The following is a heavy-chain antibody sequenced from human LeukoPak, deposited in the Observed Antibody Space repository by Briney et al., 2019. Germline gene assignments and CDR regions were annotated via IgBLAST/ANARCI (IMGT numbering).Heavy chain of an antibody. CDR3: ARELGYCSSTSCYWFGMDV. J-gene: IGHJ6*02. Sequence: GGSLRLSCAASGFTFSGYWMHWVRQGPGKGLVWVSRIHSDGSNTSYADSVKGRFTISRDNAKNTLYLQMNSLRAEDTAVYYCARELGYCSSTSCYWFGMDVWGQGTTVTVSS. D-gene: IGHD2-2*01. V-gene: IGHV3-74*01. CDR1: GFTFSGYW. CDR2: IHSDGSNT.